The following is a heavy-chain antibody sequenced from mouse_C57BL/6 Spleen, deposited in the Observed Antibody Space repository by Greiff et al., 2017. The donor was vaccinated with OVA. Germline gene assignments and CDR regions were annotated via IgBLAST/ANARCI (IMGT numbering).Heavy chain of an antibody. J-gene: IGHJ4*01. D-gene: IGHD2-5*01. CDR1: GYTFTDYY. CDR3: ARADSNDAMDY. Sequence: VQLQQSGPELVKPGASVKISCKASGYTFTDYYMNWVKQSHGKSLEWIGDINPNNGGTSYNQKFKGKATLTVDKSSSTAYMELRSLTSEDSAVYYCARADSNDAMDYWGQGTSVTVSS. V-gene: IGHV1-26*01. CDR2: INPNNGGT.